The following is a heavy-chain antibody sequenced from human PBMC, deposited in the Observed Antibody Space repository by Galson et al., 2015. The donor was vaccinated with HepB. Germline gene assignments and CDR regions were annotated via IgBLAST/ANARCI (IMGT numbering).Heavy chain of an antibody. J-gene: IGHJ3*02. V-gene: IGHV1-46*01. CDR2: INPSGGST. Sequence: SVKVSCKASGYTFTSYYMHWVRQAPGQGLEWMGIINPSGGSTSYAQKFQGRVTMTRDTSTSTVYMELSSLRSEDTAVYYCARVAPYYYDSSGHAFDIWGQGTMVTVSS. CDR3: ARVAPYYYDSSGHAFDI. CDR1: GYTFTSYY. D-gene: IGHD3-22*01.